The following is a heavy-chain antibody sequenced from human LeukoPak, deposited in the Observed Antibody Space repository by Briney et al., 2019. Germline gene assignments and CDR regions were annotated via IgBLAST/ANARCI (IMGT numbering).Heavy chain of an antibody. CDR2: IYYSGST. CDR1: GGSISSYY. V-gene: IGHV4-59*01. D-gene: IGHD2-2*01. Sequence: SETLSLTCTVPGGSISSYYWSWIRQPPGKGLEWIGYIYYSGSTNYNPSLKSRVTISVDTSKNQFSLKLSSVTAADTAVYYCASSKSSSTSCLYYWGQGTLVTVSS. J-gene: IGHJ4*02. CDR3: ASSKSSSTSCLYY.